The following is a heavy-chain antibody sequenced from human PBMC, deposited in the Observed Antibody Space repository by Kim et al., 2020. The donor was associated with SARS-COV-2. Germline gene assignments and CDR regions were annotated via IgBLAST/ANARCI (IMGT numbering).Heavy chain of an antibody. Sequence: SETLSLTCAVYGGFFNDYYWTWIRQPPGKGLEWIGEINHIGSTKYNSSLKSRVTMSADRSKNQLSLKLSFVTAADAAVYYCAKHDARYCSGGNCWYFDYWGQGTLVTVSS. J-gene: IGHJ4*02. CDR3: AKHDARYCSGGNCWYFDY. CDR1: GGFFNDYY. CDR2: INHIGST. V-gene: IGHV4-34*01. D-gene: IGHD2-15*01.